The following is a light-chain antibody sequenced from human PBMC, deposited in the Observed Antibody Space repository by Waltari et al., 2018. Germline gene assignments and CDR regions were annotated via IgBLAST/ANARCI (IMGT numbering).Light chain of an antibody. Sequence: AIQLTQSPSSLSASVGDRVTITCRASQGISSALAWYQQKQGKAPKLLIYDASSLESGVPSRFSGSGSGTDFTLTISSLQPEDFATYYCQQFNNYPYTFGQGTKLEI. CDR2: DAS. CDR1: QGISSA. J-gene: IGKJ2*01. CDR3: QQFNNYPYT. V-gene: IGKV1D-13*01.